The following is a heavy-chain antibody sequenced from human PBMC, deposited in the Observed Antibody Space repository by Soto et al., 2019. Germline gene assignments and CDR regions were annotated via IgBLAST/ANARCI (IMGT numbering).Heavy chain of an antibody. CDR1: GYIFTNYT. CDR2: TSNYNGNI. D-gene: IGHD3-3*01. J-gene: IGHJ6*03. Sequence: ASVKVSCKASGYIFTNYTISWVRQAPGQGLEWMGWTSNYNGNIKYAQKLQGRITMTTDTSTSTAYMELRSLRSDDSAVYFCARQSPRITIFGVAPAGLYYMDVWGKGTTVTVSS. CDR3: ARQSPRITIFGVAPAGLYYMDV. V-gene: IGHV1-18*04.